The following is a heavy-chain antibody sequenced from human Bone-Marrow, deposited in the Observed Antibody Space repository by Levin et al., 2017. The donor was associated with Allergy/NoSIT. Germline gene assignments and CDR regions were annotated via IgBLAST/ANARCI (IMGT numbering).Heavy chain of an antibody. D-gene: IGHD3-9*01. J-gene: IGHJ4*02. CDR3: ARGRFGIRYDLLTGHKLTGGTSMDS. Sequence: TSETLSLTCAVHDGSLSGYYWTWIRQPPGKGLEWIGEINHGGSTNYNPSLKSRVTISVDTSKNQFSLKVISVTAADTAVYYCARGRFGIRYDLLTGHKLTGGTSMDSWAQGALVTVSS. CDR2: INHGGST. V-gene: IGHV4-34*01. CDR1: DGSLSGYY.